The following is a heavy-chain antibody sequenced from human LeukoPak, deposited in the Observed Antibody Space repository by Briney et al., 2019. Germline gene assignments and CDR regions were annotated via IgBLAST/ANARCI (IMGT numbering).Heavy chain of an antibody. CDR1: GGSISSYY. V-gene: IGHV4-59*08. J-gene: IGHJ4*02. CDR2: IYYGGST. CDR3: ARHTGGWGSFDY. Sequence: SETLSLTCTVSGGSISSYYWSWIRQPPGKGLEWIGYIYYGGSTNYNPSLKSRVTISVDTSKNQFSLKLSSVTAADTAVYYCARHTGGWGSFDYWGQGTLVTVSS. D-gene: IGHD7-27*01.